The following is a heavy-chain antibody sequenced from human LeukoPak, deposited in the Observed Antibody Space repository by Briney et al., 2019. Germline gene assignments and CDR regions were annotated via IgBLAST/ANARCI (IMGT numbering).Heavy chain of an antibody. CDR3: ARDVGFAPYYYDSSGYPNWFDP. Sequence: GGSLRLSCAASGFTFSSYAMHWVRQAPGKGLGWVAVISYDGSNKYYADSVKGRFTISRDNSKNTLYLQMNSLRAEDTAVYYCARDVGFAPYYYDSSGYPNWFDPWGQGTLVTVSS. CDR1: GFTFSSYA. D-gene: IGHD3-22*01. J-gene: IGHJ5*02. CDR2: ISYDGSNK. V-gene: IGHV3-30*04.